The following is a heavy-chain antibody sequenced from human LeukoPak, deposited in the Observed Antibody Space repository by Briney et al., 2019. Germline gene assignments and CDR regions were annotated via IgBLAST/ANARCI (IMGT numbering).Heavy chain of an antibody. D-gene: IGHD3-22*01. J-gene: IGHJ4*02. V-gene: IGHV3-11*04. CDR3: ARSTNYDSSGYYHDY. Sequence: GSLRLSCAASGFTFSDYYMRGIRQAPGKGLEWVSYISSSGSTICYADSVKGRFTISRDSAKNSLYLQMNSLRAEDTAVYYCARSTNYDSSGYYHDYWGQGTLVTVSS. CDR2: ISSSGSTI. CDR1: GFTFSDYY.